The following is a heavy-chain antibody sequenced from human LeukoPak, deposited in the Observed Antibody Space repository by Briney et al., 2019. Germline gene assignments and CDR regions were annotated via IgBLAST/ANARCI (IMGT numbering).Heavy chain of an antibody. V-gene: IGHV3-23*01. CDR1: GFTFSSYA. CDR3: ARAHSGSYYDSGGYNFYYMDV. CDR2: ISGSGGST. J-gene: IGHJ6*03. D-gene: IGHD3-22*01. Sequence: PGGSLRLSCAASGFTFSSYAMSWVRQAPGKGLEWVSAISGSGGSTYYADSVKGRFTISRDNSKNTLYLQMNSLRAEDTAVYYCARAHSGSYYDSGGYNFYYMDVWGRGTRVTVSS.